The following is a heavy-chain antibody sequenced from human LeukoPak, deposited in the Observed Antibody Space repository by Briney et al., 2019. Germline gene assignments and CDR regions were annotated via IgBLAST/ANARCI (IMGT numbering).Heavy chain of an antibody. D-gene: IGHD4-17*01. V-gene: IGHV4-59*08. Sequence: SETLSLTCTVSGGSISSYYWSWIRQPPGKGLEWIGYINYSGSTNYNPSLKSRVTISVDTSKNQFSLKLSSVTAADTAVYYCASYGVGFNYWGQGTLVTVSS. CDR3: ASYGVGFNY. J-gene: IGHJ4*02. CDR1: GGSISSYY. CDR2: INYSGST.